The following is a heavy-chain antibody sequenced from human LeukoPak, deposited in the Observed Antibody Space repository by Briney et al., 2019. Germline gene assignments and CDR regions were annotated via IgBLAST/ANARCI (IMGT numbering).Heavy chain of an antibody. CDR3: ARDPGGYDFSFWFDP. CDR2: ISWNGGSI. V-gene: IGHV3-9*01. J-gene: IGHJ5*02. Sequence: GGSLRLSCAASGFTFDDYAMHWVRQVPGKGLEWVSGISWNGGSIAYGDSVKGRFTISRDNAKNSLYLQMNRLRVEDTAVYYCARDPGGYDFSFWFDPWGQGTLVTVSS. D-gene: IGHD5-12*01. CDR1: GFTFDDYA.